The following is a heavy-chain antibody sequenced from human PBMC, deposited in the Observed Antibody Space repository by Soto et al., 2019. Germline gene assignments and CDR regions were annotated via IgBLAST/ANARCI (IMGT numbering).Heavy chain of an antibody. Sequence: ASETLSLACAVPGGSIGGDGYAWSWIRQPQGGGLEWIGYIYQSGTFLKGPSLKTRLTMSLYMSNNQFSLTLNSMTAADTAVYYCARGQFYSGSGNFNSLMFDAWGQGIQVTVSS. CDR2: IYQSGTF. D-gene: IGHD3-10*01. J-gene: IGHJ5*02. CDR1: GGSIGGDGYA. CDR3: ARGQFYSGSGNFNSLMFDA. V-gene: IGHV4-30-2*01.